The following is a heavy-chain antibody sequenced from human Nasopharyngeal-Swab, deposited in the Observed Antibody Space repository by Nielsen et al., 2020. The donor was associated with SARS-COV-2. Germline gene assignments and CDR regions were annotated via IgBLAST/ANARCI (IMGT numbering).Heavy chain of an antibody. D-gene: IGHD1-1*01. Sequence: GESLKISCAASGFTFSSYAMSWVRQAPGKGLAWVSAISGSGGSTYYADSVKGRFTISRDNSKNTLYLQMNSLRAEDTAVYYCAKPDKGTHDYWGQGTLVTVSS. V-gene: IGHV3-23*01. CDR2: ISGSGGST. CDR3: AKPDKGTHDY. CDR1: GFTFSSYA. J-gene: IGHJ4*02.